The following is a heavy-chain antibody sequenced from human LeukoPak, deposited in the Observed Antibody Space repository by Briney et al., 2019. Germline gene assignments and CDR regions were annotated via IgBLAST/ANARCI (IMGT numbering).Heavy chain of an antibody. CDR2: IIPIFGTA. Sequence: GSSVKVSRKASGGTFSGYAISWVRQAPGQGLEWMGGIIPIFGTANYVQKFQGRVTITTDESTSTAYMELSSLRSEDTAVYYCARGSYYDSSGRNAPFDYWGQGTLVTVSS. J-gene: IGHJ4*02. D-gene: IGHD3-22*01. V-gene: IGHV1-69*05. CDR3: ARGSYYDSSGRNAPFDY. CDR1: GGTFSGYA.